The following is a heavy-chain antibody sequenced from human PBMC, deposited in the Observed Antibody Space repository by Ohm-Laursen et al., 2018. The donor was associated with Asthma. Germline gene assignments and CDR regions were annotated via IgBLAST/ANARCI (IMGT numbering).Heavy chain of an antibody. V-gene: IGHV5-51*01. J-gene: IGHJ4*02. CDR1: GYSFSSLW. D-gene: IGHD3-3*01. Sequence: GESLKLSCKGSGYSFSSLWIGWVRQMPGKGLEWMGIIYPGDSDTRYSPSFQGQVTISADKSISTAYLQWSSLKASDTAMYYCARLGEYYDFWSGYPYYFDYWGQGTLVTVSS. CDR3: ARLGEYYDFWSGYPYYFDY. CDR2: IYPGDSDT.